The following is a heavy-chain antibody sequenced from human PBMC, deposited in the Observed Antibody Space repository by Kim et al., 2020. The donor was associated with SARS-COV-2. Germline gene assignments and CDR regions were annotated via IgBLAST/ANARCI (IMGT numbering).Heavy chain of an antibody. J-gene: IGHJ2*01. D-gene: IGHD6-19*01. CDR3: ARVSGWYRYWYFDL. CDR1: GGSISSSSYY. CDR2: IYYSGST. V-gene: IGHV4-39*01. Sequence: SETLSLTCTVSGGSISSSSYYWGWIRQPPGKGLEWIGSIYYSGSTYYNPSLKSRVTISVDTSKNQFSLRLSSVTAADTAVYYCARVSGWYRYWYFDLWGR.